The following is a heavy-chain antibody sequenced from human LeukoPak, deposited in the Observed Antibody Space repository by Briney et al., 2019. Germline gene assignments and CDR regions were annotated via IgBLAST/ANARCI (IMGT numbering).Heavy chain of an antibody. CDR1: GGSISSSSYY. D-gene: IGHD5-18*01. V-gene: IGHV4-39*01. Sequence: PSETLSLTCTVSGGSISSSSYYWGWIRQPPGKGRAWIGSIYYSGSTYYNPSLKSRVTISVDTSKNQFSLKLSSVTAADTAVYYCARHVENSYGSYYFDYWGQGTLVTVSS. CDR3: ARHVENSYGSYYFDY. CDR2: IYYSGST. J-gene: IGHJ4*02.